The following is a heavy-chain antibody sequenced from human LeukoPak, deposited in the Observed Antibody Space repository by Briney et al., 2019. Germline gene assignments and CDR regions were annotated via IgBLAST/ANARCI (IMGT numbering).Heavy chain of an antibody. D-gene: IGHD5-12*01. CDR2: DYYGRTT. V-gene: IGHV4-39*01. J-gene: IGHJ5*01. Sequence: SETLSLTCTVSAASFISSGHHWGWLRQSPGTGLEWIGTDYYGRTTYYNPSLDGRVTISLDTSANHFSLQLNSVTAADTAVYYCVRHDGRGGATMGAFDSWGQGSLVTVSS. CDR3: VRHDGRGGATMGAFDS. CDR1: AASFISSGHH.